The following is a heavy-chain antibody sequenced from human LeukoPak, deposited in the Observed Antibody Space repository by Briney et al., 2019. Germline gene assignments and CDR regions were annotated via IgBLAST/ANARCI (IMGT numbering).Heavy chain of an antibody. CDR1: GGTFSSYA. J-gene: IGHJ4*02. CDR2: IIPIFGTA. D-gene: IGHD1-7*01. V-gene: IGHV1-69*05. Sequence: GASVKVSCKASGGTFSSYAISWVRQAPGQGLEWMGGIIPIFGTANYAQKFQGRVTITTDESTSTAYMELSSLRSEDTAVYYCATGGGDWNYDGWEGGFDYWGQGTLVTVSS. CDR3: ATGGGDWNYDGWEGGFDY.